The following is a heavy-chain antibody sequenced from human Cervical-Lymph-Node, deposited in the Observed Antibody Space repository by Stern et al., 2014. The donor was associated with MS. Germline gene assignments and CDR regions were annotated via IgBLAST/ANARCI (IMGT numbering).Heavy chain of an antibody. CDR1: GDSISGRSEY. D-gene: IGHD3-3*01. CDR2: VYASGHT. Sequence: QVQLQESGPGLVKPSQTLSLTCTVSGDSISGRSEYWSWIRQPAGKGLEWIGRVYASGHTDYNPSLQSRVTISIDTSKNLVSLTLRTVTAADTAVYYCAKIWSGKLDAFDIWGRGTMVTVSS. CDR3: AKIWSGKLDAFDI. J-gene: IGHJ3*02. V-gene: IGHV4-61*02.